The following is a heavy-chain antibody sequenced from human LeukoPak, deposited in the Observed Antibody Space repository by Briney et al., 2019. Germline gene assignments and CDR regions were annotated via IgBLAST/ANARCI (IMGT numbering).Heavy chain of an antibody. Sequence: PSETLSLTCTVSTGSISSFYWTWVRQPPGKGLEWIGYIYYTGTTDYNPSLKSRVTISVDTSKNQFSLKLSSVTAADTAVYYCARGYGRYFDYWGQGTLVTVSS. J-gene: IGHJ4*02. CDR3: ARGYGRYFDY. CDR2: IYYTGTT. CDR1: TGSISSFY. V-gene: IGHV4-59*01. D-gene: IGHD5-18*01.